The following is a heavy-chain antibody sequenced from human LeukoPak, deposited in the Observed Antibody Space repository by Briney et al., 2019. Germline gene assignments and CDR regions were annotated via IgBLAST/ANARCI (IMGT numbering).Heavy chain of an antibody. D-gene: IGHD3-9*01. CDR3: ARFPYFEGFDY. J-gene: IGHJ4*02. V-gene: IGHV4-61*02. CDR2: VYTSGTT. CDR1: GASISSGNYY. Sequence: SETLSLTCTVSGASISSGNYYWSWIRQPAGKGLEWIGRVYTSGTTKHNPSLKSRITLSMDTSQNQFSLKLRSVTAADTAVYFCARFPYFEGFDYWGQGTQVIVSS.